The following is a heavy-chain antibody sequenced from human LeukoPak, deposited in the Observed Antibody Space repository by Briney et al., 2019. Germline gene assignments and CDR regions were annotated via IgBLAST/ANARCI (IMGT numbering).Heavy chain of an antibody. V-gene: IGHV3-23*01. Sequence: GGSLRLSCAASGFTFTNYDMSWVRQAPGKGLEWVSTISDSGHSTSYADSVKGRFTISRDNSKSTLYLQMNSLRTEDTALYYCATGEFYFDFWGQGTLVTVSS. J-gene: IGHJ4*02. D-gene: IGHD3-16*01. CDR1: GFTFTNYD. CDR2: ISDSGHST. CDR3: ATGEFYFDF.